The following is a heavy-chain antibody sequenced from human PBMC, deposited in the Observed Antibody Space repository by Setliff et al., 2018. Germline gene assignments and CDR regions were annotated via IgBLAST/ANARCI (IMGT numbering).Heavy chain of an antibody. J-gene: IGHJ3*02. CDR1: GGSISSYY. CDR2: IYYSGST. D-gene: IGHD4-4*01. CDR3: ARGGNDYKWGAFDI. V-gene: IGHV4-59*01. Sequence: SLTCTVSGGSISSYYWSWIRQPPGKGLEWIGYIYYSGSTNYNPSLKSRVTISVDTSKNQFSLKLSSVTAADTAVYYCARGGNDYKWGAFDIWGQGTMVTV.